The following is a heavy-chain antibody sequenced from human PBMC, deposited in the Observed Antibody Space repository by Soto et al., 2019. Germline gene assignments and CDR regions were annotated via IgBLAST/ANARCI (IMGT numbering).Heavy chain of an antibody. D-gene: IGHD3-22*01. Sequence: QVQLQESGPGLVKPSETLSLTCQVSGASVGGYYWSWIRQPPGKGLEWIGFVDYTGSTKTNPFLKSRVTISIDTSNNQFSLRLRSVTAADTAVYFCARRNYFESSGYNHFDYWGQGILVTVSS. CDR3: ARRNYFESSGYNHFDY. CDR2: VDYTGST. CDR1: GASVGGYY. V-gene: IGHV4-59*02. J-gene: IGHJ4*02.